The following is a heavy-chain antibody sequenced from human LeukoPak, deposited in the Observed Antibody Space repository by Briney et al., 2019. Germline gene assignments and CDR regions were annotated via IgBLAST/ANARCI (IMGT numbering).Heavy chain of an antibody. CDR3: ARGQEYSNIWYKTFFDY. CDR1: GFTFSSYE. D-gene: IGHD6-13*01. J-gene: IGHJ4*02. V-gene: IGHV3-48*03. Sequence: GGSLRLSCAASGFTFSSYEMNWVRQAPGKGLEWVSYISSSGSTIYYADSVKGRFTISRDNAKNSLYLQMNSLRAEDTAVYYCARGQEYSNIWYKTFFDYWGQGTLVTVSS. CDR2: ISSSGSTI.